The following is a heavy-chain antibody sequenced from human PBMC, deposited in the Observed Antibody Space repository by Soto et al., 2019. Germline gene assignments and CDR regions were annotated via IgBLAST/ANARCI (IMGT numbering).Heavy chain of an antibody. V-gene: IGHV3-23*01. CDR2: ISDSSDST. CDR3: AKAATYGSSTSCLRPANPDV. Sequence: PGGSLRLSCRAYGLTFRSYAMTWVRQAPGKGLEWVSAISDSSDSTYYADSVKGRFTISRDNSKYTLYLQMNSLRAEDTAIYYCAKAATYGSSTSCLRPANPDVWGQVTTVTVSS. J-gene: IGHJ6*02. D-gene: IGHD2-2*01. CDR1: GLTFRSYA.